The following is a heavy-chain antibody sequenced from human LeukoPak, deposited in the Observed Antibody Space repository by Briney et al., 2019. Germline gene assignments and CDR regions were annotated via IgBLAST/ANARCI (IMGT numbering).Heavy chain of an antibody. J-gene: IGHJ4*02. CDR1: GGTFSSYA. CDR3: AKGRGRSYYDILTGYSYYFDY. D-gene: IGHD3-9*01. V-gene: IGHV1-69*04. CDR2: IIPILGIA. Sequence: SVKVSCKASGGTFSSYAISWVRQAPGQGLEWMGRIIPILGIANYAQKFQGRVTITADKSTSTAYMELSSLRSEDTAVYYCAKGRGRSYYDILTGYSYYFDYWGQGTLVTVSS.